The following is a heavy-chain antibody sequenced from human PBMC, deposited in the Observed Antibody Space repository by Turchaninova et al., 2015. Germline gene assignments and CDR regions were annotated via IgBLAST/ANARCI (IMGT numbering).Heavy chain of an antibody. CDR3: ARGHTDGSSWFYNWFGP. CDR2: IYWDDVR. V-gene: IGHV2-5*02. J-gene: IGHJ5*02. Sequence: QITLKESGPTLVKPTQTLTLTCTCSGFSLSTSGVGVGWIRQPPGKALEWLAVIYWDDVRRFTPSLKSRLTITKDTSKNHVVLTMTNMDPVDTATYYCARGHTDGSSWFYNWFGPWGQGTLVTVSS. D-gene: IGHD6-13*01. CDR1: GFSLSTSGVG.